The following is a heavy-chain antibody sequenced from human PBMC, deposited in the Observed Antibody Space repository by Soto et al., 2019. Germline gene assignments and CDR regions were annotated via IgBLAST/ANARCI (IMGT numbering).Heavy chain of an antibody. V-gene: IGHV3-30*03. J-gene: IGHJ6*02. D-gene: IGHD2-15*01. CDR2: ISHDGSDE. Sequence: QVQLVESGGGVVQPGKSLRLSCAASGFTFSGYGMHWVRQAPGKGLEWVAVISHDGSDESYAESLKGRLTISRDNSKNMLYLQLNSLRAEDTAVFYCATAMGWRGGGCQRGWGHYGMDVWGPGTAVTVSS. CDR3: ATAMGWRGGGCQRGWGHYGMDV. CDR1: GFTFSGYG.